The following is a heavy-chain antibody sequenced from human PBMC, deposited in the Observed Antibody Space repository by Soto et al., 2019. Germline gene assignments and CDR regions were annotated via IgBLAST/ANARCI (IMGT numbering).Heavy chain of an antibody. Sequence: LSLTCTVSGGSISSGGYYWSWIRQHPGKGLEWIGYIYYTGSAYYNPSLKSRLTISVDTSNNQFSLKLSSVTAEDTAVYYCAREAYYYDSSGYFSKYFDSWGQGTLVTVSS. CDR3: AREAYYYDSSGYFSKYFDS. J-gene: IGHJ4*02. D-gene: IGHD3-22*01. CDR1: GGSISSGGYY. V-gene: IGHV4-31*03. CDR2: IYYTGSA.